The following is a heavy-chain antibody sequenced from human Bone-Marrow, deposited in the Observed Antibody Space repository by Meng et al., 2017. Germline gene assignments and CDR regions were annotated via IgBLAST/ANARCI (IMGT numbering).Heavy chain of an antibody. CDR3: ARDTLSHFDWFSHYYYGMDV. D-gene: IGHD3-9*01. CDR2: INSDGSST. V-gene: IGHV3-74*01. Sequence: GESLKISCAASGFTFSSYWMHWVRQAPGKGLVWVSRINSDGSSTSYADSVKGRFTISRDNAKNTLYPQMNSLRAEDTAVYYCARDTLSHFDWFSHYYYGMDVWGQGTTVTVSS. CDR1: GFTFSSYW. J-gene: IGHJ6*02.